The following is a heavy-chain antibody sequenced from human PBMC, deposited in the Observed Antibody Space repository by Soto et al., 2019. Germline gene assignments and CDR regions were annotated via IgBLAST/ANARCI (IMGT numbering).Heavy chain of an antibody. CDR3: ARVGSSCHSGGCYYYSGLGV. CDR1: GDSVGNGPYY. Sequence: QVRLQESGPGLVKPSETLSLSCLVSGDSVGNGPYYWSWIRQSPGEGLEWIAYIYYSGSTNVNPSLESRVNISIDMSKNQFFLELRSVTAADAAVYFCARVGSSCHSGGCYYYSGLGVWGQGTTFAISS. CDR2: IYYSGST. V-gene: IGHV4-61*01. J-gene: IGHJ6*02. D-gene: IGHD1-26*01.